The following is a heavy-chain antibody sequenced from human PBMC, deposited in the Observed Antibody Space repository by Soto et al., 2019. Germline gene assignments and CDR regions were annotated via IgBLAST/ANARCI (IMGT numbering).Heavy chain of an antibody. J-gene: IGHJ6*02. CDR1: GDSVGNGPYY. D-gene: IGHD5-12*01. V-gene: IGHV4-61*01. CDR2: IYYSGST. Sequence: QVRLQESGPGLVKPSETLSLSCLVSGDSVGNGPYYWSWIRQSPGEGLEWIAYIYYSGSTNVNPSLESRVNISIDMSRNQFSLKLSSVTAADTAVYYCARECTVATIGGGMDVWGQGTTVTVSS. CDR3: ARECTVATIGGGMDV.